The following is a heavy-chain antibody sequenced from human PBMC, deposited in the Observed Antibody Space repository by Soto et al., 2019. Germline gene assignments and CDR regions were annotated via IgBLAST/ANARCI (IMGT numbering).Heavy chain of an antibody. CDR2: INPSDGNR. V-gene: IGHV1-18*01. D-gene: IGHD3-22*01. CDR1: GYTFTSYW. J-gene: IGHJ4*02. CDR3: ARDRLRGYDSSGFYS. Sequence: GASVKVSCKASGYTFTSYWISWVRQGPGQGLEWMGWINPSDGNRNFAQKFEDRVTMTTATSTNTVFLELRSLKSDDTAIYYCARDRLRGYDSSGFYSWGQGTMVTVSS.